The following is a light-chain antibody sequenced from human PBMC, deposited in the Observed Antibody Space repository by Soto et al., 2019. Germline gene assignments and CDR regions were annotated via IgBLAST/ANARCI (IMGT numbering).Light chain of an antibody. CDR1: QSISAKH. CDR3: QHFGTSPPYT. V-gene: IGKV3-20*01. CDR2: GAS. Sequence: EIVLTQLPGLLSSSPGETAVLSCRASQSISAKHLAWYQLRPGQSPRLLIYGASGRATGVPGRFSGSGSGTEFTLTISRLEPEDFVVYCCQHFGTSPPYTFGQGTKLEI. J-gene: IGKJ2*01.